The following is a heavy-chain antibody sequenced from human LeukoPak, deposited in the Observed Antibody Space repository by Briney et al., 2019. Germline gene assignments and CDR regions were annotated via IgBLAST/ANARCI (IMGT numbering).Heavy chain of an antibody. J-gene: IGHJ3*02. CDR3: ARDREYSSGWYGDAFDI. CDR2: IKQDGSEK. D-gene: IGHD6-19*01. V-gene: IGHV3-7*01. Sequence: GGALRLSCAASGFTFSSYWMSWVRQAPGKGLEGVANIKQDGSEKYYVDSVKGRFTISRDNAKKSLYLQMNSLRAEDTAVYYCARDREYSSGWYGDAFDIWGQGTMVTVSS. CDR1: GFTFSSYW.